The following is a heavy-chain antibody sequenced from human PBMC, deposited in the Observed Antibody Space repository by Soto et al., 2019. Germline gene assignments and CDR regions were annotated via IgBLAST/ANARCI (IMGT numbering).Heavy chain of an antibody. CDR2: INPSGGST. V-gene: IGHV1-46*01. D-gene: IGHD2-2*01. Sequence: QVQLVQSGAEVKKPGASVKVSCKASGYTFTSYYMHWVRQAPGQGLEWMGIINPSGGSTSYAQKFQGRVTMTRDTSTSTVYMELSSLRSEDTAVYYCARAGIVVVPAASYYFDYWGQGPLVTVSS. J-gene: IGHJ4*02. CDR1: GYTFTSYY. CDR3: ARAGIVVVPAASYYFDY.